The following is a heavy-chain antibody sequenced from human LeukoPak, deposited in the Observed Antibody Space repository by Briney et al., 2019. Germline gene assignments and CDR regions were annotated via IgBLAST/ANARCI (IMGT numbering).Heavy chain of an antibody. V-gene: IGHV3-21*01. CDR1: GFTFNSYS. D-gene: IGHD5-18*01. CDR2: ISSSSSSI. CDR3: ARASGDIVETATMGSY. J-gene: IGHJ4*02. Sequence: PGGSLRLSCAASGFTFNSYSMNWVRQAPGKGLEWVSYISSSSSSIYYADSVKGRFTISRDNAKNSLYLRMNSLRAEDTAVYYCARASGDIVETATMGSYWGQGTLVTVSS.